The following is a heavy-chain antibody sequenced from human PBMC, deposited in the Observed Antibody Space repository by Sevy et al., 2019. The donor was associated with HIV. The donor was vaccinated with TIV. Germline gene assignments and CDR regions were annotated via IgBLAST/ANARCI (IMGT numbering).Heavy chain of an antibody. CDR1: GFILNTYG. CDR2: INAGGDWT. D-gene: IGHD3-9*01. CDR3: ARRYAIGRSYGMDV. V-gene: IGHV3-23*01. Sequence: QLGGSLRLSCAASGFILNTYGMTWVRHAPGKGLERISAINAGGDWTYYADSVKGRLTISRDSARNTLYLQMNSLRAEDTAVYYCARRYAIGRSYGMDVWGQGTTVTVSS. J-gene: IGHJ6*02.